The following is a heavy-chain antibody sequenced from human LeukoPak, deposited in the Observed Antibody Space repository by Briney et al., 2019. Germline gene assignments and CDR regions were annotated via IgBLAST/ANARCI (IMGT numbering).Heavy chain of an antibody. CDR2: INHSGST. CDR3: ARADGSGSYLYYFDY. J-gene: IGHJ4*02. D-gene: IGHD3-10*01. CDR1: SGSISNYD. V-gene: IGHV4-34*01. Sequence: SETLSLTCTVSSGSISNYDWSWIRQPAGKGLEWIGEINHSGSTNYNPSLKSRVTISVDTSKNQFSLKLSSVTAADTAVYYCARADGSGSYLYYFDYWGQGTLVTVSS.